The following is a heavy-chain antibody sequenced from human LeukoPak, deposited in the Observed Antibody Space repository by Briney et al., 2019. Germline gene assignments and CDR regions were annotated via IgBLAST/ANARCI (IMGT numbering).Heavy chain of an antibody. CDR1: GGSISSYY. CDR2: IYYSGSS. CDR3: AGGVYCGWGNDFRFDP. Sequence: SETLSLTCTVSGGSISSYYWSWIRQPPGKGLEWIGYIYYSGSSNYNPSLKSRVTISVDTSKNQFSLKLSSVTPADTAVYYCAGGVYCGWGNDFRFDPGGEETLVTVSS. J-gene: IGHJ5*02. D-gene: IGHD3-10*01. V-gene: IGHV4-59*01.